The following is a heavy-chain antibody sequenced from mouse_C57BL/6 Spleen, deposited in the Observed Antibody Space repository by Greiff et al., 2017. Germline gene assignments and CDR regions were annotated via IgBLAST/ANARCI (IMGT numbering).Heavy chain of an antibody. CDR1: GYTFTSYW. D-gene: IGHD1-1*01. CDR3: ARRYYGSVYYFDY. V-gene: IGHV1-69*01. J-gene: IGHJ2*01. CDR2: IDPSDSYT. Sequence: VQLQQPGAELVMPGASVKLSCKASGYTFTSYWMHWVKQRPGQGLEWIGEIDPSDSYTNYNQKFKGKSTLTVDKSSSTAYMQLSSLTSEDSAVYYCARRYYGSVYYFDYWGQGTTLTVSS.